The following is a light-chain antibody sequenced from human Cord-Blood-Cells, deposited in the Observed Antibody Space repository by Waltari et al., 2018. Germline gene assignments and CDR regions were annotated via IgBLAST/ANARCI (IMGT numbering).Light chain of an antibody. CDR3: SSYAGSKYV. Sequence: QSALTQPPSASGSPGQSVTISCTGTSRDVGGYNYVSWYQQHPGKAPKLMIYEVSKRPSGVPDRFSGSKSGNTASLTVSGLQAEDEADYYCSSYAGSKYVFGTGTKVTVL. CDR2: EVS. CDR1: SRDVGGYNY. V-gene: IGLV2-8*01. J-gene: IGLJ1*01.